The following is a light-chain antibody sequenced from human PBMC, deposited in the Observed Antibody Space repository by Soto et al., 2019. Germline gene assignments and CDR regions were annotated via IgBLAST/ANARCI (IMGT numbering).Light chain of an antibody. CDR3: QQYNNWPPIT. CDR1: QSVSSSC. CDR2: GAS. J-gene: IGKJ5*01. Sequence: EIVLTQSPGTLSLSPGDRATLSCRASQSVSSSCLAWYQQKPGLAPRLLIFGASSRATGIPDRFSGSGSGTDFTLTISSLQSEDFAVYYCQQYNNWPPITFGQGTRLEIK. V-gene: IGKV3-20*01.